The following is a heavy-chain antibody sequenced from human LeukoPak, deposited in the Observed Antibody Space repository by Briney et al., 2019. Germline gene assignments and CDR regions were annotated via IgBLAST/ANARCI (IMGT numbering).Heavy chain of an antibody. J-gene: IGHJ4*02. CDR3: ASQSRPIRSGWYPYFDY. V-gene: IGHV3-53*01. CDR2: IYSGGST. D-gene: IGHD6-19*01. Sequence: PGGSLRLSCAASGFTVSSNYMSWVRQAPGKGLEWVSVIYSGGSTYYADSVKGRFTISRDNSKNTLYLQMNSLRAEDTAVYYCASQSRPIRSGWYPYFDYWGQGTLVTVSS. CDR1: GFTVSSNY.